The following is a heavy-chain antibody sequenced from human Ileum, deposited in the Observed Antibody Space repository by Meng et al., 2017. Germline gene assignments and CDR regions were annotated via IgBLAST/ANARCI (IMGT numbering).Heavy chain of an antibody. CDR3: AREAHLAAFGH. J-gene: IGHJ4*02. D-gene: IGHD6-25*01. CDR2: TYYRSKWYN. CDR1: GDSPFTNSAT. Sequence: QSCTGVVNPSHALALTCPISGDSPFTNSATWNWVRQSPSRGLEWMGRTYYRSKWYNDYALSVNSRITVNPDTSKNQISLQLNSVTPDDTAVYYCAREAHLAAFGHWGQGTLVTVSS. V-gene: IGHV6-1*01.